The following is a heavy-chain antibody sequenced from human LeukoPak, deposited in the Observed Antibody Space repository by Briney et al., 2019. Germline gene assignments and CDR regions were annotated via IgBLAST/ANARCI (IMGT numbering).Heavy chain of an antibody. J-gene: IGHJ4*02. V-gene: IGHV1-18*01. CDR3: ARDADGSGTMLDY. D-gene: IGHD3-10*01. Sequence: ASVKVSCKTSDYTFTTYSISWVRQAPGQGLEWMGWINADNGNNRHAQKFKGRVTMTTDTSTRTAYMEMRSLGFDDTALYYCARDADGSGTMLDYWGQGALVTVSS. CDR2: INADNGNN. CDR1: DYTFTTYS.